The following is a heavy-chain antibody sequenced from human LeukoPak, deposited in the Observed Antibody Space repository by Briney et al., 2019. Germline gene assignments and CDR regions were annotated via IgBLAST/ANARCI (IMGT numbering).Heavy chain of an antibody. J-gene: IGHJ4*02. CDR1: GFTFSSYW. Sequence: GGSLRLSCAASGFTFSSYWMSWVRQAPGKRLEWVANIKQDGSEKYYVDSVKGRFTISRDNAKNSLYLQMNSLRAEDTAVYYCARGDYDFWSGYYYWGQGTLVTVSS. V-gene: IGHV3-7*01. CDR2: IKQDGSEK. CDR3: ARGDYDFWSGYYY. D-gene: IGHD3-3*01.